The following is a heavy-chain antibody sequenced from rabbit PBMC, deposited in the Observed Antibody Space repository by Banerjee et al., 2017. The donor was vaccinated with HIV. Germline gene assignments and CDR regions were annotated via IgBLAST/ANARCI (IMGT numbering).Heavy chain of an antibody. CDR2: ILDGSSGRT. V-gene: IGHV1S45*01. Sequence: QEQLEESGGDLVKPEGSLTLTCTASGFSFSSSDWICWVRQAPGKGLEWIACILDGSSGRTDYASWAKGRFTISKTSSTTVTLQMTSLTAADTATYFCARDRLAGYFFDLWGPGTLVTVS. CDR1: GFSFSSSDW. D-gene: IGHD4-1*01. CDR3: ARDRLAGYFFDL. J-gene: IGHJ4*01.